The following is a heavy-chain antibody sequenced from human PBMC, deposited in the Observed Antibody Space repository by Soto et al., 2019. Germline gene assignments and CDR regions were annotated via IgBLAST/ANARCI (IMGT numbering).Heavy chain of an antibody. CDR2: IYHSGGT. CDR1: GGPITSGGYS. J-gene: IGHJ5*02. V-gene: IGHV4-30-2*01. CDR3: AGTMTTSGWFDP. D-gene: IGHD4-17*01. Sequence: SETLSLTCAVSGGPITSGGYSWSWIRQPPGKGLEWIGYIYHSGGTYYNPSLKSRVTLSIDRTKKQFSLKLKSVTAADTAVYFCAGTMTTSGWFDPWGQGTLVTVSS.